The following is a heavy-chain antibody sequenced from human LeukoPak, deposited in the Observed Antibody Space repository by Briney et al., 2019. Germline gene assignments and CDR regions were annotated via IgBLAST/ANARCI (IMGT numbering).Heavy chain of an antibody. D-gene: IGHD4-17*01. CDR3: ATPGDAVGY. Sequence: GGSLRLSCAASGFTFSSYAMSWVRQAPGKGLEWVAVISHDGSDKYYRDSVKGRFTISRDNSKNTLYLQMNSLRAEDTAVYYCATPGDAVGYWGQGTLVTVSS. CDR1: GFTFSSYA. V-gene: IGHV3-30*03. CDR2: ISHDGSDK. J-gene: IGHJ4*02.